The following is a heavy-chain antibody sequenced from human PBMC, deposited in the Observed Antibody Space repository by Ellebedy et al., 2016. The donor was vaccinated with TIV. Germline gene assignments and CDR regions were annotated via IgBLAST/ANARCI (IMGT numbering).Heavy chain of an antibody. CDR1: GFTFSSYA. V-gene: IGHV3-30-3*01. CDR2: ISYDGSNK. CDR3: ARGATYYDILTGYRGFDY. Sequence: GESLKISXAASGFTFSSYAMHWVRQAPGKGLEWVAVISYDGSNKYYADSVKGRFTISRDNSKNTLYLQMNSLRAEDTAVYYCARGATYYDILTGYRGFDYWGQGTLVTVSS. J-gene: IGHJ4*02. D-gene: IGHD3-9*01.